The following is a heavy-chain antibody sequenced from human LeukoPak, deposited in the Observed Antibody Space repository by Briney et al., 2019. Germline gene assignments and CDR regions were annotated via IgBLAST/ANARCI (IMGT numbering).Heavy chain of an antibody. CDR3: ARPGPTVRYFDY. Sequence: GESLKISCKVSGYSFTTYWIAWVRQRPGKGLEWMGIIYPGDSDTRYSPSFQGQVTISADKSISTAYLQWSSLKASDTAMYYCARPGPTVRYFDYWGQGTLVTVSS. D-gene: IGHD1-1*01. J-gene: IGHJ4*02. CDR1: GYSFTTYW. V-gene: IGHV5-51*01. CDR2: IYPGDSDT.